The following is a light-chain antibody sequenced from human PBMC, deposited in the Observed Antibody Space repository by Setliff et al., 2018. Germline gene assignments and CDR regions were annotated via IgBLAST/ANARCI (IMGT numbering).Light chain of an antibody. CDR2: EVS. CDR3: SSYSSDTFGG. V-gene: IGLV2-14*01. Sequence: QSALTQPASVSGSPGQSITLSCTGTSSDVGGYDSVSWYQQHPGTAPKLIIYEVSHRPSGVSDRFSGSKSGNTASLTISGLQTEDEADYYCSSYSSDTFGGFGTGTKVTVL. CDR1: SSDVGGYDS. J-gene: IGLJ1*01.